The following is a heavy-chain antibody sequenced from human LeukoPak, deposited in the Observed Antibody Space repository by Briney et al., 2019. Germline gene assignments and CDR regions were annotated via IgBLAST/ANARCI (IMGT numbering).Heavy chain of an antibody. J-gene: IGHJ4*02. Sequence: GGSLRLSCAASGFTFDDYAMHWVRHAPGKGLEWVSGISWNSGSIGYADSVKGRFTISRDNAKNSLYLQMNSLRAEDTALYYCAKDIQDWGQGTLVTVSS. D-gene: IGHD5-18*01. CDR1: GFTFDDYA. CDR3: AKDIQD. CDR2: ISWNSGSI. V-gene: IGHV3-9*01.